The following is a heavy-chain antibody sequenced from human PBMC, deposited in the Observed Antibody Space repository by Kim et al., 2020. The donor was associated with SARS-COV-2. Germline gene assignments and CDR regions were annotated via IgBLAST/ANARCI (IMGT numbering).Heavy chain of an antibody. CDR1: GGSISSSSYY. Sequence: SETLSLTCTVSGGSISSSSYYWGWIRQPPGKGLEWIGSIYYSGSTYYNPSLKSRVTISVDTSKNQFSLKLSSVTAADTAVYYCARDVGSSWFHYYYYGMDVWGQGATVTVSS. CDR2: IYYSGST. V-gene: IGHV4-39*07. CDR3: ARDVGSSWFHYYYYGMDV. J-gene: IGHJ6*02. D-gene: IGHD6-13*01.